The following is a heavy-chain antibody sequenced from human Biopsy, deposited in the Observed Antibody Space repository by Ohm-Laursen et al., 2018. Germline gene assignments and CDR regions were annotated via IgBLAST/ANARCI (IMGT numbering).Heavy chain of an antibody. Sequence: SLRLSCTASGFTVSSNYMSWVRRAPGKGLEWVSVIYSGGSTYYADSAKGRITISTDKTKNTLYLQMNSLRAEDTAVYYCARSGWPEDDAFDIWGQGTMVTVSS. CDR1: GFTVSSNY. D-gene: IGHD6-19*01. J-gene: IGHJ3*02. CDR3: ARSGWPEDDAFDI. CDR2: IYSGGST. V-gene: IGHV3-66*02.